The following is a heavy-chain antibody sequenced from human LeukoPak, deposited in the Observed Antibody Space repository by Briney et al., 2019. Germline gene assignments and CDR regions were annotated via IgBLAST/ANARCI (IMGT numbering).Heavy chain of an antibody. Sequence: SETLSLTCAVYGGSFSGYYWSWIRQPPGKGLEGIGEINHSGSTNYNPSLKRRVTISVDTSKNQFSLKLSSVTAADTAVYYCARGRRIAAAGKLNWFDPWGQGTLVAVSS. CDR3: ARGRRIAAAGKLNWFDP. J-gene: IGHJ5*02. V-gene: IGHV4-34*01. D-gene: IGHD6-13*01. CDR1: GGSFSGYY. CDR2: INHSGST.